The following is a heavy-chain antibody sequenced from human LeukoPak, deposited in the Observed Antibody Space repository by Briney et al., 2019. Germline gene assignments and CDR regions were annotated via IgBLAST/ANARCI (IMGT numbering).Heavy chain of an antibody. V-gene: IGHV4-34*01. CDR2: INHSGST. D-gene: IGHD3-9*01. J-gene: IGHJ4*02. CDR3: AVYYDILTGYHVSDY. CDR1: GGSFSGYY. Sequence: PSDTLSLTCAVYGGSFSGYYWSWIRQPPGKGLEWIGEINHSGSTNYNPSLKSRVTISVDTSKNQFSLKLSSVTAADTAVYYCAVYYDILTGYHVSDYWGQGTLVTVSS.